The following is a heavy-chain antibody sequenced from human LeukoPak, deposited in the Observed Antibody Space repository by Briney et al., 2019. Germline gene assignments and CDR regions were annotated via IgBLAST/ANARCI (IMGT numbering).Heavy chain of an antibody. CDR1: GFTFSTYW. J-gene: IGHJ3*02. CDR3: ARDMVRGVIITVNAFDI. V-gene: IGHV3-7*01. Sequence: PGGSLRLSCAASGFTFSTYWMTWVRQAPGKGLEWVANIKEDGSDKYYVDSVKGRFTISRDNAKNSLYLQMNNLRAEDTAVYYCARDMVRGVIITVNAFDIWGQGTMVTVSS. D-gene: IGHD3-10*01. CDR2: IKEDGSDK.